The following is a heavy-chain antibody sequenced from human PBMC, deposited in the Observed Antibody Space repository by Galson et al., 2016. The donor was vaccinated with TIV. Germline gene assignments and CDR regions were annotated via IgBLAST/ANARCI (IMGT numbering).Heavy chain of an antibody. D-gene: IGHD7-27*01. J-gene: IGHJ3*01. V-gene: IGHV4-59*01. CDR2: ISDSGRS. CDR3: ARDLGLGVFDV. Sequence: SWIRQPPGKGLEWIAYISDSGRSNKSPSLESRVTISVDTSMKQISLKLKSVTAADTAVYYCARDLGLGVFDVWGQGTMVSVSS.